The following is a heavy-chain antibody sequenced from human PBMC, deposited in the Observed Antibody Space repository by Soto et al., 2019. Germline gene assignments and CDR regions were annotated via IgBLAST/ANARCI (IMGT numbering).Heavy chain of an antibody. V-gene: IGHV4-39*01. CDR2: IYYSGST. Sequence: SETLSLTCTVSGGSISSSSYYWGWIRQPPGKGLEWIGSIYYSGSTYYNPSLKSRVTISVDTSKNQFSLKLSSVTAADTAVYYCASSLRYFDWLLSFYWFDPWGQGTLVS. CDR3: ASSLRYFDWLLSFYWFDP. D-gene: IGHD3-9*01. CDR1: GGSISSSSYY. J-gene: IGHJ5*02.